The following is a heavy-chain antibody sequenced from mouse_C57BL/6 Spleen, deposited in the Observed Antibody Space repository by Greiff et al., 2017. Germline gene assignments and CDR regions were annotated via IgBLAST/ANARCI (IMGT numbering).Heavy chain of an antibody. V-gene: IGHV5-9*01. Sequence: EVQVVESGGGLVKPGGSLKLSCAASGFTFSSYTISWVRQTPEKRLEWVATISGGGGNTYYPDSVKGRFTISRDNAKNTLYLQMSSLRSEDTALYYCATSPSYYSNAYFDYWGQGTTLTVSS. J-gene: IGHJ2*01. CDR3: ATSPSYYSNAYFDY. D-gene: IGHD2-5*01. CDR1: GFTFSSYT. CDR2: ISGGGGNT.